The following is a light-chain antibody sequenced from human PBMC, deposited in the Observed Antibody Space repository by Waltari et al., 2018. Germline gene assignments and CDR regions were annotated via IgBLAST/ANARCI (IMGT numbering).Light chain of an antibody. J-gene: IGKJ3*01. Sequence: EIVLTQSPATLSLSPGERATLPCRASQSVTNPLAWYQQKPGQSPRLLIYDASNRATGIPARFSGSGSGTDFTLTISSLEPEDFAVYYCQHRGHWPPDATFGPGTKVDIK. CDR1: QSVTNP. V-gene: IGKV3-11*01. CDR2: DAS. CDR3: QHRGHWPPDAT.